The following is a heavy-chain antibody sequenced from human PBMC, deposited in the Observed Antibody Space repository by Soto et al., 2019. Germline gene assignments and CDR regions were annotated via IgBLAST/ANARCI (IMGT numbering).Heavy chain of an antibody. CDR3: ARISRDLYSYCPIDY. D-gene: IGHD5-18*01. J-gene: IGHJ4*02. CDR1: GYTFTGYY. CDR2: INPNSGVT. Sequence: ASVKVSCKASGYTFTGYYVHWVRQAPGQGLEWMGWINPNSGVTNYAQKFQGRLTISKDTSKSQVVLTMTNMDPVDTATYYCARISRDLYSYCPIDYWGQGALVTVSS. V-gene: IGHV1-2*02.